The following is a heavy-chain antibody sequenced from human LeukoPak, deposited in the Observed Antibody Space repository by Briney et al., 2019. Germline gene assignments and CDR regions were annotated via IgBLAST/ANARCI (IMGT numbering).Heavy chain of an antibody. CDR2: ISTDNGNT. CDR1: GYTFTSYG. Sequence: ASVNVSCKASGYTFTSYGFSWVRQAPGQGLEWMGWISTDNGNTKSAQQLQGRVTMTTDTSTSTAYMELRSLRSDDTAIYYCAREVCTGGSCYFDYWGQGTLVTVSS. CDR3: AREVCTGGSCYFDY. D-gene: IGHD2-8*02. V-gene: IGHV1-18*01. J-gene: IGHJ4*02.